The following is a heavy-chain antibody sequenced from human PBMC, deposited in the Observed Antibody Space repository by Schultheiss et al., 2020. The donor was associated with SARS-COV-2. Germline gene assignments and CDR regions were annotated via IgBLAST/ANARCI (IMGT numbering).Heavy chain of an antibody. CDR2: INPNSGGT. CDR3: ARGEYCGGDCGLVPPPSSFDY. Sequence: ASVKVSCKASGGTFSSYPISWVRQAPGQGLEWMGWINPNSGGTNYAQKFQGRVTMTRDTSTSTVYMELSSLRSEDTAVYYCARGEYCGGDCGLVPPPSSFDYWGQGTLVTVSS. J-gene: IGHJ4*02. V-gene: IGHV1-8*02. D-gene: IGHD2-21*02. CDR1: GGTFSSYP.